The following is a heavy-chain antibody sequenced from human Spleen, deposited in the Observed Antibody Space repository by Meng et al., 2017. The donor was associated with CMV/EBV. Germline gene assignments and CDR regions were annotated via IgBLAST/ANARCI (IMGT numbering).Heavy chain of an antibody. CDR2: ISSSGNTI. V-gene: IGHV3-11*01. CDR3: VREDYGDYFFDT. Sequence: GESLKISCAASGLIVSSNYMTWVRQAPGKGLEWLSYISSSGNTIHYADSVKGRFIISRDTPKNSVYLQMNSLRAEDTAVYYCVREDYGDYFFDTWGQGTLVTVSS. CDR1: GLIVSSNY. D-gene: IGHD4-17*01. J-gene: IGHJ4*02.